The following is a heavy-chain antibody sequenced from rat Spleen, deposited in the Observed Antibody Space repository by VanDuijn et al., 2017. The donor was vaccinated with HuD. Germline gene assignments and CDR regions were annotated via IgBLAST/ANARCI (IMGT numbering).Heavy chain of an antibody. CDR1: GFIFSDYY. J-gene: IGHJ2*01. Sequence: EVQMVESGGGLVQPGRSLKLSCAASGFIFSDYYMAWVRQAPTKGLEWVATISFDGNSNYYRDSVKGRFTISRNNAKTTLYLQMDSLRSEDTATYYCARRYDFDYWGQGVMVTVSS. CDR3: ARRYDFDY. D-gene: IGHD1-11*01. V-gene: IGHV5-29*01. CDR2: ISFDGNSN.